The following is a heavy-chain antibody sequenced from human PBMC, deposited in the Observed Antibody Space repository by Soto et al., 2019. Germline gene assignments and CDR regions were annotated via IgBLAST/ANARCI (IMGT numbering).Heavy chain of an antibody. Sequence: GGSLRLSCAASGFTFSSYAMHWVRQAPGKGLEWVAVISYDGSNKYYADSVKGRFTISRDNSKNTLYLQMNSLRAEDTAVYYCARHFFLLSGAHYGMDVWGQGTTVTVSS. CDR3: ARHFFLLSGAHYGMDV. D-gene: IGHD3-10*01. J-gene: IGHJ6*02. V-gene: IGHV3-30-3*01. CDR1: GFTFSSYA. CDR2: ISYDGSNK.